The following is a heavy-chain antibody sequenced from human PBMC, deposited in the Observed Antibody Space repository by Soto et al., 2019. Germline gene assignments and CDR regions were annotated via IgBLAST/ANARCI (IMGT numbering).Heavy chain of an antibody. Sequence: EVQLVESGGGLVKPGGSLRLSCAASGFIFSSYSMNWVRQAPGKGLEWVSSISGSSSYIYHADSVQGRFTISRDNAKNSLYLQMHSLRVEDTAVYYCARDLGGGWYWDVDYWGQGTLVTVSS. CDR1: GFIFSSYS. V-gene: IGHV3-21*01. CDR2: ISGSSSYI. CDR3: ARDLGGGWYWDVDY. D-gene: IGHD6-19*01. J-gene: IGHJ4*02.